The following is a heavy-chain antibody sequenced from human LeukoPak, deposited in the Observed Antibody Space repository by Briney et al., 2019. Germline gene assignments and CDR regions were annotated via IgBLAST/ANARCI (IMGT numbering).Heavy chain of an antibody. Sequence: ASVTVSCKASGYIFTNYDISWVRQAPGQGLEWMGWIRPSNGDIKYAQKFQGRVTLTTETSTNTAHMESRSLRSDDTAVYFCARDAVAVDFDYWGQGTLVTVSS. D-gene: IGHD6-19*01. J-gene: IGHJ4*02. V-gene: IGHV1-18*04. CDR2: IRPSNGDI. CDR3: ARDAVAVDFDY. CDR1: GYIFTNYD.